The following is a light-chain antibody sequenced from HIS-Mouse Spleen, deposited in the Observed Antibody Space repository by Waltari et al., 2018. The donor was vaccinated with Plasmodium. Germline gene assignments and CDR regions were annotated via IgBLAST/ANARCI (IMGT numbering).Light chain of an antibody. CDR2: AAS. Sequence: AICMTHSPSLPSPSPGDSSTISCRMRQGISSYLAWYQQRPGKAPELLIYAASTLQSGVPSRFSGSGSGTDFTLTISCLQSEDFATYYCQQYYSFPWTFGQGTKVEIK. CDR1: QGISSY. CDR3: QQYYSFPWT. V-gene: IGKV1D-8*02. J-gene: IGKJ1*01.